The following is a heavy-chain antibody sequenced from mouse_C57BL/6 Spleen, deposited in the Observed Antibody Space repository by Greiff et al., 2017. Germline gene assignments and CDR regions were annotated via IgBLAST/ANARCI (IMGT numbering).Heavy chain of an antibody. CDR1: GYTFTSYW. CDR2: IYPSDSET. CDR3: ARAYYYGSSYRYFDV. D-gene: IGHD1-1*01. J-gene: IGHJ1*03. Sequence: QVQLKESGAELVRPGSSVKLSCKASGYTFTSYWMDWVKQRPGQGLEWIGNIYPSDSETHYNQKFKDKATLTVDKSSSTAYMQLSSLTSEDSAVYYCARAYYYGSSYRYFDVWGTGTTVTVSS. V-gene: IGHV1-61*01.